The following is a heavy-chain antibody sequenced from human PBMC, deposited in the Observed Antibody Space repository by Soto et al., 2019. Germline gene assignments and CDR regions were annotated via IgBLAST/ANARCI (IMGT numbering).Heavy chain of an antibody. J-gene: IGHJ6*02. D-gene: IGHD6-13*01. CDR1: GYTFSSYW. CDR2: INPADSDA. Sequence: GESLKISCKGSGYTFSSYWIGWVRHMPGKGLEWMGIINPADSDARYSPSFQGQITISVDKSISTAYLQWNSLKASDTAIYYCATSLIAAYCMGVWGPGTTVTVSS. V-gene: IGHV5-51*01. CDR3: ATSLIAAYCMGV.